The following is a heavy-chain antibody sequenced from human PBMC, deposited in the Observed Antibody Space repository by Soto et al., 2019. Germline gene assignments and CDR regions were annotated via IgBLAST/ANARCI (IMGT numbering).Heavy chain of an antibody. CDR3: ARGGGGYVWFNEF. CDR1: GGIFSSYA. J-gene: IGHJ4*02. D-gene: IGHD2-21*01. Sequence: QAQLVQSGAEVKKPGSSVKVSCKASGGIFSSYAISWVRQAPGQGLEWMGGIIPIFGTANYAQKFQGRVTITADESTNTAYMDLSSLKSEDTAIYYCARGGGGYVWFNEFWGQGTLVTVSS. V-gene: IGHV1-69*01. CDR2: IIPIFGTA.